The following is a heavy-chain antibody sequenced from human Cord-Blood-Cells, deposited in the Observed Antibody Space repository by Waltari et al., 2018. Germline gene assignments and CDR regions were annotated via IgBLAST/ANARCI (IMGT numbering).Heavy chain of an antibody. D-gene: IGHD5-12*01. Sequence: QVQLVESGGGVVQPGRSLRRSCAASRFTFSSYSMHWVRPAAGKGRGEVAVVTGYGSKNNYADAVNGRCTISRDNAKNTLYLQMNRLRSEDTAVYYCARDSRGDGYNYVDSWGQGTLVTVSS. J-gene: IGHJ4*02. CDR2: VTGYGSKN. CDR3: ARDSRGDGYNYVDS. V-gene: IGHV3-30-3*01. CDR1: RFTFSSYS.